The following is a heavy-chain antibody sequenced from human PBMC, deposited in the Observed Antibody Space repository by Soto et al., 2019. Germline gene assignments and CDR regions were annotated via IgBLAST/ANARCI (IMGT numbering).Heavy chain of an antibody. D-gene: IGHD2-2*01. CDR2: IYYSGNT. Sequence: QVQLQESGPGLVKPSQTLSLTCTVSGGSISSSGYYWSWIRQHPGKGLEWIGYIYYSGNTHYNPSLRSRVIMSLITSKNQFSPKLNSVSVADTAVYYCARVRCGSTSCLHLEYWGQGTLVTVSS. J-gene: IGHJ4*02. V-gene: IGHV4-31*03. CDR1: GGSISSSGYY. CDR3: ARVRCGSTSCLHLEY.